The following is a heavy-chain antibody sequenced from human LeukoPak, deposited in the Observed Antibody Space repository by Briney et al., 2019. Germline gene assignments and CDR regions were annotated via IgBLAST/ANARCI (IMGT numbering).Heavy chain of an antibody. J-gene: IGHJ3*02. Sequence: SETLSLTCTVSGGSISSYYWSWIRQPPGKGLEWIGYIYYSGSTNYNPSLKSRVTISVDTSKNQFSLKLSSVTAADTAVYYCARLSMRSVAFDIWGQGTMVTVSS. CDR2: IYYSGST. CDR1: GGSISSYY. D-gene: IGHD2-8*01. CDR3: ARLSMRSVAFDI. V-gene: IGHV4-59*08.